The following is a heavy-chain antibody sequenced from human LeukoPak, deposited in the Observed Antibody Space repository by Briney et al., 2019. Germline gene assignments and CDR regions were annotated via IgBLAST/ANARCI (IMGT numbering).Heavy chain of an antibody. CDR3: ARVSGGLLWFGESPIDY. CDR2: INPNNGGT. CDR1: GYTFTGYY. V-gene: IGHV1-2*06. Sequence: ASVKVSCKASGYTFTGYYMHWVRQAPGQGLEWMGRINPNNGGTNYAQKFQGRVTMTRDTSISTAYMELSRLRSDDTAVYYCARVSGGLLWFGESPIDYWGQGTLVTVSS. D-gene: IGHD3-10*01. J-gene: IGHJ4*02.